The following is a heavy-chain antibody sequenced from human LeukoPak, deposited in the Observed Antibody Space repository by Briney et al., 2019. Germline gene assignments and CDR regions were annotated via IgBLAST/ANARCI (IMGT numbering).Heavy chain of an antibody. CDR3: ARSFGSRGGPYYFDY. CDR2: ISYDGSNK. J-gene: IGHJ4*02. D-gene: IGHD2/OR15-2a*01. V-gene: IGHV3-30-3*01. CDR1: GFTFSSYA. Sequence: PGRSLRLSCAASGFTFSSYAMHWVRQAPGKGLEWVAVISYDGSNKYYADSVKGRFTISRDNSKNTLYLQMNSLRAEDTAVYYCARSFGSRGGPYYFDYWSQGTLVTVSS.